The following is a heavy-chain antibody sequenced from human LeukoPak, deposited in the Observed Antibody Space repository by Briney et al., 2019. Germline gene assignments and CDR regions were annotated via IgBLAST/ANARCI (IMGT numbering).Heavy chain of an antibody. Sequence: SETLSLTCAVYGGSFSGYYWSWIRQPPGKGLEWIGEVNHSGSTNYNPSLKSRVTISVDTSKNQFSLKLSSVTAADTAVYYCARVGHSFDLWGRGTLVTVSS. CDR1: GGSFSGYY. J-gene: IGHJ2*01. V-gene: IGHV4-34*01. CDR3: ARVGHSFDL. CDR2: VNHSGST. D-gene: IGHD2-21*01.